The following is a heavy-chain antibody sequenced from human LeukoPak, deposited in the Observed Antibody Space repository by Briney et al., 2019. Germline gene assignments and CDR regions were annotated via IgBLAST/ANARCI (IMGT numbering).Heavy chain of an antibody. J-gene: IGHJ3*02. V-gene: IGHV4-4*07. D-gene: IGHD2-2*01. CDR1: GGSISNYY. CDR2: IYPRGST. Sequence: SETLSLTCAVSGGSISNYYWSWIRQPAGKGLEWIGHIYPRGSTTYNSFFKSRVTMSPDTSKNHFSLKLSSVTAADTAIYYCARGRYCTATTCDAGGDAFDIWGQGTMVTVSS. CDR3: ARGRYCTATTCDAGGDAFDI.